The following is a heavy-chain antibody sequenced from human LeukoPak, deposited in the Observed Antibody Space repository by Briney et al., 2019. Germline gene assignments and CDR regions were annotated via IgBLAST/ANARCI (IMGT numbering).Heavy chain of an antibody. V-gene: IGHV3-53*01. CDR2: ISAGSEDS. CDR3: ARTIAQYSNTWLYYYYGLDV. D-gene: IGHD2-21*01. Sequence: PGGSLRLSCEASGFSVRSSYMSWVRQAPGKGLEWVSSISAGSEDSYYADSVKGRFTISRDNSKSTLYLQMNSLRADDTAVYYCARTIAQYSNTWLYYYYGLDVWGQGTTVTVSS. J-gene: IGHJ6*02. CDR1: GFSVRSSY.